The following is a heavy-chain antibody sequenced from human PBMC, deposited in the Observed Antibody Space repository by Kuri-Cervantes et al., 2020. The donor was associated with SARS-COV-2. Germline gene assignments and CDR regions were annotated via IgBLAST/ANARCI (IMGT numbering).Heavy chain of an antibody. J-gene: IGHJ4*02. Sequence: SETLSLTCTVSGGSISSNSYYWGWIRQPPGKGLEWIGNINYRGSTYYNPSLKSRVTISVDMSKNQFSLKLTSVAAADTAVYYCARRNEVDSDDYWGQGTLVTVSS. CDR3: ARRNEVDSDDY. CDR1: GGSISSNSYY. D-gene: IGHD3/OR15-3a*01. V-gene: IGHV4-39*01. CDR2: INYRGST.